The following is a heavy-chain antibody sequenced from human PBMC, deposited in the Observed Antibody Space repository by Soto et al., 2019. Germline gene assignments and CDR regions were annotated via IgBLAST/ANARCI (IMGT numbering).Heavy chain of an antibody. V-gene: IGHV3-30-3*01. J-gene: IGHJ6*02. CDR3: ARDSYCSGGNCYRYYYGMDV. Sequence: QVQLVESGGGVVQPGRSLRLSCAASGFTFSSYAIHWVRQAPGKGLGWVAVLSYDGNNKYYADSVKGRFTISRDNSKNTLFLQMNSLRAEDTAVYYCARDSYCSGGNCYRYYYGMDVWGQGTTVTVSS. D-gene: IGHD2-15*01. CDR2: LSYDGNNK. CDR1: GFTFSSYA.